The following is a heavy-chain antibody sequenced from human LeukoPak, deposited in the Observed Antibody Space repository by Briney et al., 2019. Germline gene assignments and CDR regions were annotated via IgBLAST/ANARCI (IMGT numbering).Heavy chain of an antibody. D-gene: IGHD2-21*02. CDR3: TSWGDTTAEYFQR. CDR1: GFTFSSYA. V-gene: IGHV3-23*01. J-gene: IGHJ1*01. CDR2: ISVNGGTT. Sequence: GGSLRLSCAASGFTFSSYAMTWVRQAPGKGLEWVSSISVNGGTTYYADSVKGRFTISRDNAQNSMYLQMNSLRVEDTAVYYCTSWGDTTAEYFQRWGQGTLVTVSS.